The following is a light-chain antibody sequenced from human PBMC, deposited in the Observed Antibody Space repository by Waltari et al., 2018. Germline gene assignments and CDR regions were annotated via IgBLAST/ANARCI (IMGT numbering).Light chain of an antibody. Sequence: DIQMTQSPSSLSASVGDRVTITCRASQGISNSLAWYQHKPGKAPKLLLSAASTLESGVPSRFGGSGSGTDYTLTSRSLQPEDFATYYCQQYYHTRQITFGPGTKVDFK. CDR2: AAS. CDR3: QQYYHTRQIT. V-gene: IGKV1-NL1*01. CDR1: QGISNS. J-gene: IGKJ3*01.